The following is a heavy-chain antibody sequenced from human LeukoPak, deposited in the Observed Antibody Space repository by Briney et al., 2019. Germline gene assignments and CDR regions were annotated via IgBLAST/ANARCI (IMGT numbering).Heavy chain of an antibody. CDR1: GYTLTELS. Sequence: ASVKVSCKVSGYTLTELSMHWMRQAPGKGLEWMGGFDPEDGETIYAQKFQGRVTMTEDTSTDTAYMELSSLRSEDTAVYYCATQGALSSEYDYWGQGTLVTVSS. J-gene: IGHJ4*02. CDR2: FDPEDGET. V-gene: IGHV1-24*01. CDR3: ATQGALSSEYDY. D-gene: IGHD3-10*01.